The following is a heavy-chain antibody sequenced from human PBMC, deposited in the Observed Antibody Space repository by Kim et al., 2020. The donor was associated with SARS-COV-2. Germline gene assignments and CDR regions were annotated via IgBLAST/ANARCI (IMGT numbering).Heavy chain of an antibody. J-gene: IGHJ6*02. CDR2: IFASGIT. CDR3: ARGSSGQYGMDV. Sequence: SETLSLTCSVSGGSINNYYWIWIRQPAGKGLEWIGRIFASGITNYNPSLKSRVTMSVDTSKSQFSLMLSSVIAADTAVYYCARGSSGQYGMDVWGQGITVIVSS. V-gene: IGHV4-4*07. CDR1: GGSINNYY. D-gene: IGHD6-6*01.